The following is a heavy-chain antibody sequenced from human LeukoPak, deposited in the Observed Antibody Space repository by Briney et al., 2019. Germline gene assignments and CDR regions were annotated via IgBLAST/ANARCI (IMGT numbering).Heavy chain of an antibody. J-gene: IGHJ5*02. CDR2: MYHGGST. CDR1: GGSISSGGFS. V-gene: IGHV4-30-2*01. D-gene: IGHD4-17*01. CDR3: ASTNDFGDYVGA. Sequence: SQTLSLTCAVSGGSISSGGFSWSWIRQPPGKGLEWIGYMYHGGSTYYNPSLESRVTISVDRSKNQFSLKLSSVTAADTAVYYCASTNDFGDYVGAWGQGTLVTVSS.